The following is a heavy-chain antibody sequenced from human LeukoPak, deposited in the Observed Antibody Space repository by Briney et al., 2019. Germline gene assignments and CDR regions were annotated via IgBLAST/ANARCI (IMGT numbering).Heavy chain of an antibody. V-gene: IGHV4-30-2*01. Sequence: LRLSCAASGFTFDDYAMHWVRQAPGKGLEWIGYIYHSGSTYYNPSLKSRVTISVDRSKNQFSLKLSSVTAADTAVYYCARDTIVVVPAASRYFDLWGRGTLVTVSS. J-gene: IGHJ2*01. CDR2: IYHSGST. D-gene: IGHD2-2*01. CDR3: ARDTIVVVPAASRYFDL. CDR1: GFTFDDYA.